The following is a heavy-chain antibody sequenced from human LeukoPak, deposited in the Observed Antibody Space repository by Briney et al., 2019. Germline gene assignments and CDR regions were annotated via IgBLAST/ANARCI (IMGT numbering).Heavy chain of an antibody. D-gene: IGHD3-10*01. Sequence: GGSLRLSCAASGFTFSSYWMSWVRQAPGKGLEWVANIKQDGSEKYYVDSVKGRFTISRDNAKNSLYLQMNSLRAEDTAVYYCARVGPGIIPPSNYYFDYWGQGTLVTVSS. J-gene: IGHJ4*02. V-gene: IGHV3-7*01. CDR2: IKQDGSEK. CDR3: ARVGPGIIPPSNYYFDY. CDR1: GFTFSSYW.